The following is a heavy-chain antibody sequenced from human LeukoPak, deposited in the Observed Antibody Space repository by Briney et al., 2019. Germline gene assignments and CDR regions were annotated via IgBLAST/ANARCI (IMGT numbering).Heavy chain of an antibody. Sequence: PSETLSLTCTVSGGSISSGSYYWSWIRQPAGKGLEWIGRIYTSGSTYYNPSLKSRVTISVDTSKNQFSLKLSSVTAADTAVYYCARENHFGVDGPDAFDIWGQGTMVTVSS. V-gene: IGHV4-61*02. CDR3: ARENHFGVDGPDAFDI. CDR1: GGSISSGSYY. J-gene: IGHJ3*02. CDR2: IYTSGST. D-gene: IGHD3-3*01.